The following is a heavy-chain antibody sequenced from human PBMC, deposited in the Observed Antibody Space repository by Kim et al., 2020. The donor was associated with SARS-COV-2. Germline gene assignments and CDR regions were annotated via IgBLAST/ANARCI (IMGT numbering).Heavy chain of an antibody. Sequence: GGSLRLSCAASGFTFSSYSMNWVRQAPGKGLEWVSSISSSSSYIYYADSVKGRFTISRDNAKNSLYLQMNSLRAEDTAVYYCARGMGGWNDDFWGQGTLVTVSS. V-gene: IGHV3-21*01. D-gene: IGHD1-1*01. J-gene: IGHJ4*02. CDR2: ISSSSSYI. CDR1: GFTFSSYS. CDR3: ARGMGGWNDDF.